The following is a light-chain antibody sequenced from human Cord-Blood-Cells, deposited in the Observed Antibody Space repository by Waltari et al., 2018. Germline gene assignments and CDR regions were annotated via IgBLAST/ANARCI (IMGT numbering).Light chain of an antibody. J-gene: IGLJ2*01. Sequence: SYELTQPPSVSVSPGQTASITCSGDKLGDKYACWYQQKPDQSPVLVSYQDSKRPSGIPERFSGSNSGNTATLTISGTQAMDEADYYCQAWDSSTVVFGGGTKLTVL. V-gene: IGLV3-1*01. CDR1: KLGDKY. CDR3: QAWDSSTVV. CDR2: QDS.